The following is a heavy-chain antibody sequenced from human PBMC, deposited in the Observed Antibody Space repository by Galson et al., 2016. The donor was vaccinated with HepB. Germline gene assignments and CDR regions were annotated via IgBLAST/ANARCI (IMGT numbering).Heavy chain of an antibody. CDR3: ARYSNSWAPFDH. J-gene: IGHJ4*02. CDR2: ISGSGANT. Sequence: SLRLSCAASGFTFSNYAMTWVRQAPGKGLEWVSGISGSGANTHYANAVKGRFTISRDNSNNTLYLQVNSLRAEDTALYFCARYSNSWAPFDHWGQGRLVTVSS. CDR1: GFTFSNYA. D-gene: IGHD6-13*01. V-gene: IGHV3-23*01.